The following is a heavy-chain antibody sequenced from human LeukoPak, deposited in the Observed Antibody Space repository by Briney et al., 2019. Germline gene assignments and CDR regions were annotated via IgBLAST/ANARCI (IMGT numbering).Heavy chain of an antibody. CDR3: ARYSSANWFDP. Sequence: GASVKVSCKASGGTFSSYAISWVRQAPGQGLEWMGRIIPIHGIANYAQKFQGRVTITADKSTSTAYMELSSLRSEDTAVYYCARYSSANWFDPWGQGTLVTVSS. CDR2: IIPIHGIA. D-gene: IGHD6-19*01. CDR1: GGTFSSYA. V-gene: IGHV1-69*04. J-gene: IGHJ5*02.